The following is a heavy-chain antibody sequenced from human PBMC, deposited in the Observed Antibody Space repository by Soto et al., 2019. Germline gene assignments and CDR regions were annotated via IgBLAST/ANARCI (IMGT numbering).Heavy chain of an antibody. V-gene: IGHV3-30*18. CDR1: GFTFSSYG. J-gene: IGHJ4*02. D-gene: IGHD4-4*01. CDR2: ISYDGRNT. CDR3: AKEGGRIGSNYSSSSYYFDS. Sequence: QVQLVESGGGVVQPGRSLRLSCVASGFTFSSYGMHWVRQAPGKGLEWVAIISYDGRNTYYAASVKGRITISRDNSKNTSYLQLKSLTAQDTSVYYCAKEGGRIGSNYSSSSYYFDSWCPGTLVNVSS.